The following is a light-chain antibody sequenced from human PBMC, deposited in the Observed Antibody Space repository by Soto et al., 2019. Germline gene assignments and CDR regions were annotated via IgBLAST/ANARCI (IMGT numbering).Light chain of an antibody. CDR1: QSVSTN. CDR3: QQYNNWPYT. J-gene: IGKJ2*01. V-gene: IGKV3-15*01. Sequence: EIEMTQSPAPLPVSPGERATLSCSASQSVSTNLAWYQQKPGQAPRLLMYGVFTSATGITVRFSGSGSWTEFTLAISSLQSEDFAVYHCQQYNNWPYTFGQGTKLESK. CDR2: GVF.